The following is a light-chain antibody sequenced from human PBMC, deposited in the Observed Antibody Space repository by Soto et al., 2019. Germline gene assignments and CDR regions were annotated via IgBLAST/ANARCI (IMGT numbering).Light chain of an antibody. CDR2: WAS. Sequence: DIVMTQSPDSLAVSLGERATINCKSSQSVLYSSNNKNYLAWYQQKPGQPPKLLIYWASTRESGVPDRFSGSGSGTDFTITIRSLQAEDVSFYYCQQYSRPWTFGQGTKVEIK. V-gene: IGKV4-1*01. CDR3: QQYSRPWT. J-gene: IGKJ1*01. CDR1: QSVLYSSNNKNY.